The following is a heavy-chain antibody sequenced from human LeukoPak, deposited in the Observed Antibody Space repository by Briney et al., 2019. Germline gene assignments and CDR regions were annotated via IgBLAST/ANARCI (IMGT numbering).Heavy chain of an antibody. CDR3: ARGRDYGNS. CDR1: GFAFSSHT. J-gene: IGHJ4*02. CDR2: VSHDGSNK. Sequence: GGSLRLSCAASGFAFSSHTMNWARQAPGKGLEWVAVVSHDGSNKYYADSVKGRFTISRDNYKSTLYLQMNNLRTDDTAVYFCARGRDYGNSWGQGTQVTVPS. V-gene: IGHV3-30-3*01. D-gene: IGHD4-17*01.